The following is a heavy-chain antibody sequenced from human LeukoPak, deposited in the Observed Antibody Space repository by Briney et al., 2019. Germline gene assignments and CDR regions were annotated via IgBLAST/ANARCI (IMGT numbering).Heavy chain of an antibody. V-gene: IGHV3-53*01. CDR1: GLTVSSSY. CDR2: IYNDGST. J-gene: IGHJ3*02. CDR3: ARNSLFAFDI. D-gene: IGHD2/OR15-2a*01. Sequence: GGSLRLSCAASGLTVSSSYMSWVRQAPGKGLEWVSIIYNDGSTYYADSMKGRFTISRDNSKNTLYLQVNSLRAEDTAMYYCARNSLFAFDIWGQGTMVTVSS.